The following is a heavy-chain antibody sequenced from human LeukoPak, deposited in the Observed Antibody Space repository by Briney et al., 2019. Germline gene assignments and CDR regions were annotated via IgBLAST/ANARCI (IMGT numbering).Heavy chain of an antibody. D-gene: IGHD3-10*01. CDR1: GFRFSDHH. V-gene: IGHV3-30-3*01. Sequence: PGGSLRLSCAASGFRFSDHHMEWVRQAPGKGLEWVAVISYDGSNKYYADSVKGRFTISRDNSKNTLYLQMNSLRAEDTAVYYCARDVGYYGSGSYPPHDAFDIWGQGTMVTVSS. CDR2: ISYDGSNK. J-gene: IGHJ3*02. CDR3: ARDVGYYGSGSYPPHDAFDI.